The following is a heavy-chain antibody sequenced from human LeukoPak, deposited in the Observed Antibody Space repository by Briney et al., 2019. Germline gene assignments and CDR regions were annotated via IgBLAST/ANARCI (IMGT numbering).Heavy chain of an antibody. CDR3: ARVRAVAGGNYFDY. CDR2: ISSSGSTI. Sequence: PGGSLRLSCAASGFTFSSYEMNWVRQAPGKGREGVSYISSSGSTIYYADSVKGRFTISRDNAKNSLYRQMNRLRAEDMAVYYCARVRAVAGGNYFDYWGQGTLVTVSS. J-gene: IGHJ4*02. V-gene: IGHV3-48*03. D-gene: IGHD6-19*01. CDR1: GFTFSSYE.